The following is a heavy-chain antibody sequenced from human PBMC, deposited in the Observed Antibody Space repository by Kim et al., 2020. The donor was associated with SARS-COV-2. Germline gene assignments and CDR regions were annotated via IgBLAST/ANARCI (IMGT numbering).Heavy chain of an antibody. CDR3: ARDGPHYYGSGSYF. Sequence: GGSLRLSCAASGFMFSDYYMSWIRQAPGKGLEWVSYISSSSSYTNYADSVKGRFTISRDNAKKSLYLQMNSLSAEDTAVYYCARDGPHYYGSGSYFGGQGTPVTVSS. D-gene: IGHD3-10*01. V-gene: IGHV3-11*05. CDR2: ISSSSSYT. J-gene: IGHJ4*02. CDR1: GFMFSDYY.